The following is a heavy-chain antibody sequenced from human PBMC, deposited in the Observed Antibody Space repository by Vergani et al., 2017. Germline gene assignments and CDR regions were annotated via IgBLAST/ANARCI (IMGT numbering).Heavy chain of an antibody. CDR1: GLTFDDYA. CDR2: ISWNSGSI. CDR3: AKGGREQQLVGNWFDP. V-gene: IGHV3-9*03. D-gene: IGHD6-13*01. Sequence: EVQLVESGGGLVQPGRSLRLSCAASGLTFDDYAMHWVRQAPGKGLEWVSGISWNSGSIGYADSVKGRFTISRDNAKNSLYLQMNSLRAEDMALYYCAKGGREQQLVGNWFDPWGQGTLVTVSS. J-gene: IGHJ5*02.